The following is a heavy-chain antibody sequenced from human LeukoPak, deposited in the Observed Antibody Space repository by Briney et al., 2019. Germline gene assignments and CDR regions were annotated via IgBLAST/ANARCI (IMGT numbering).Heavy chain of an antibody. Sequence: SETLSLTCTVSGGSISSYYWSWIRQPAGKGLEWIGRIYTSGSTYYNPSLKSRVAISVDTSKNQFSLKLSSVTAADTAVYYCARVAQSYSYDKIYYYYMDVWGKGTTVTVSS. V-gene: IGHV4-4*07. CDR1: GGSISSYY. D-gene: IGHD5-18*01. J-gene: IGHJ6*03. CDR3: ARVAQSYSYDKIYYYYMDV. CDR2: IYTSGST.